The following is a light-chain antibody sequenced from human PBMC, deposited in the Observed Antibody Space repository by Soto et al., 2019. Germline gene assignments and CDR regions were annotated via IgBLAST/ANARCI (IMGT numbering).Light chain of an antibody. CDR2: EVS. Sequence: LTQPASVSGSPGQSITISCTGTSSDVGSYNLVSWYQQHPGKAPKLMIYEVSKRPSGVSNRFSGSKSGNTASLTISGLQAEDEADYYCCSYAGSSTFLVFGGGTKVTVL. CDR1: SSDVGSYNL. V-gene: IGLV2-23*02. CDR3: CSYAGSSTFLV. J-gene: IGLJ2*01.